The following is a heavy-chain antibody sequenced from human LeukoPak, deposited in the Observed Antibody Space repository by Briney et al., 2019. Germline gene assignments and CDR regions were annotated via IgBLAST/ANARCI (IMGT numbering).Heavy chain of an antibody. Sequence: PSETLSLTCTVSGASISSHYWSWLRQPPGKGLEWIGYICYSGSTNYNPSLKSRVTISVDTSKAHFSLKLSSVTAADTAVYYCARYIVVVPDHYYMDVWGKGTTVTVSS. CDR2: ICYSGST. CDR1: GASISSHY. J-gene: IGHJ6*03. CDR3: ARYIVVVPDHYYMDV. D-gene: IGHD2-2*01. V-gene: IGHV4-59*11.